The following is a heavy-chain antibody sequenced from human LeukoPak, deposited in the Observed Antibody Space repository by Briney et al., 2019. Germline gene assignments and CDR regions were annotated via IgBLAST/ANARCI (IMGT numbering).Heavy chain of an antibody. CDR3: AKAHLPDYYYMDV. Sequence: GGSLRLSCAASGFTFSSYAMSWVRQAPGKGLEWVSAISGSGGSSYYADSVKGRFTISRDNSKNTLYLQMNSLRAEDTAVYYCAKAHLPDYYYMDVWGKGTTVTVSS. V-gene: IGHV3-23*01. J-gene: IGHJ6*03. CDR2: ISGSGGSS. CDR1: GFTFSSYA.